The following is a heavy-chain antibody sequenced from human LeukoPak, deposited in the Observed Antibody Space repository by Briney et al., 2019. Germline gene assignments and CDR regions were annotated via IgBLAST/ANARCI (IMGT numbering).Heavy chain of an antibody. CDR3: AKEFFGSGSYPDF. J-gene: IGHJ4*02. V-gene: IGHV3-33*06. Sequence: RGRPLRLSCAASGFSFDTYAMHWLRQAPGQGLEWVALKWHDGSHKFYSNSVRGQFTISRDNSKNTVYLQMNNLRADDTDVYYCAKEFFGSGSYPDFWGQGTLVTVSS. D-gene: IGHD3-10*01. CDR2: KWHDGSHK. CDR1: GFSFDTYA.